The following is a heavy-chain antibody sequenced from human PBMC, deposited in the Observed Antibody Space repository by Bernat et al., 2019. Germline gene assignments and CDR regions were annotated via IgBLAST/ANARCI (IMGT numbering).Heavy chain of an antibody. J-gene: IGHJ3*02. D-gene: IGHD1-26*01. CDR3: ERVAVVVGATAHDAFDI. CDR2: IYPGDSDT. Sequence: EVQLVQSGAEVKKPGESLKISCKGSGYSFTSYWIGWVRQMPGKGLEWMGIIYPGDSDTRYSPSFQRQVTISTDKSISTAYLQWSSLKASDTAMYYCERVAVVVGATAHDAFDIWGQGTMVTVSS. V-gene: IGHV5-51*03. CDR1: GYSFTSYW.